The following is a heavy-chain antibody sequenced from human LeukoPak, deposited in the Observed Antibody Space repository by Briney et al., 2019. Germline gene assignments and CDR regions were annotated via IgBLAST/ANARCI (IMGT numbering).Heavy chain of an antibody. CDR3: ARHVGATVTPSWFDP. J-gene: IGHJ5*02. CDR2: IYPGDSDT. CDR1: GYSFTSYW. Sequence: GESLKISCKGSGYSFTSYWIGWVRQMPGKGLEWMGIIYPGDSDTRYSPSLQGQVPISADKSISTAYLQWSSLRASDTAMYYCARHVGATVTPSWFDPWGQGTLVTVSS. D-gene: IGHD4-17*01. V-gene: IGHV5-51*01.